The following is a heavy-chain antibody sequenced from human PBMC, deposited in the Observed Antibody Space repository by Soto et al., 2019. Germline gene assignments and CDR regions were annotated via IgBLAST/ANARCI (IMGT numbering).Heavy chain of an antibody. V-gene: IGHV1-46*01. CDR1: GYTFTSYY. CDR2: INPSGGST. CDR3: ARAGLRLRLREFPYYYGMDV. J-gene: IGHJ6*02. D-gene: IGHD3-16*01. Sequence: QVQLVQSGAEVKKPGASVKVSCKASGYTFTSYYMHWVRQAPGQGLEWMGIINPSGGSTSYAQKFQSRVTMTRDTSTSTVYMELSSLRSDDTAVYYCARAGLRLRLREFPYYYGMDVWGQGTTVTVSS.